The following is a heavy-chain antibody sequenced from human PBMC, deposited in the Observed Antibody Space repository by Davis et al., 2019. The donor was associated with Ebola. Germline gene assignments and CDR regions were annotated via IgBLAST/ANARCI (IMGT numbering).Heavy chain of an antibody. J-gene: IGHJ6*03. CDR2: IYTSGST. V-gene: IGHV4-61*09. Sequence: PSETLSLTCTVSGGSISSGSYYWSWIRQPAGKGLEWIGHIYTSGSTNYNPSLKSRVTISVDTSKNQFSLKLSSVTAADTAVYYCARAHRGQQHYYMDVWGKGTTVTVSS. CDR3: ARAHRGQQHYYMDV. CDR1: GGSISSGSYY. D-gene: IGHD6-13*01.